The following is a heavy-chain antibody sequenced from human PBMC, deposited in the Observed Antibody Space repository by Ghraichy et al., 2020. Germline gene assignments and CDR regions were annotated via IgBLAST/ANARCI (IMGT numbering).Heavy chain of an antibody. D-gene: IGHD2-15*01. V-gene: IGHV3-23*01. CDR2: ISGSVGST. Sequence: GGSLRLSCAASGFTFSSSAMSWVRQAPGKGLEWVSTISGSVGSTYYGDSVKGRFTISRDNSKSTLYLLMNSLRAEDTAVYYCAKDRHCIGGSCFDAFDIWGQGTMVTVSS. CDR3: AKDRHCIGGSCFDAFDI. J-gene: IGHJ3*02. CDR1: GFTFSSSA.